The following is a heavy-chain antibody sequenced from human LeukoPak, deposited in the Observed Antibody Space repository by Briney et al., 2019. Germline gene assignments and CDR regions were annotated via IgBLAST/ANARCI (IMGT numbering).Heavy chain of an antibody. Sequence: ASVKVSCKASGYTFTSYYMHWVRQAPGQGLEWMGIINPSGGSTSYAQKFQGRVTMPRDTSTSTVYMELSTLRSDDTAVYYCARAMTEVYYMDVWGKGTTVTVSS. CDR3: ARAMTEVYYMDV. V-gene: IGHV1-46*01. CDR2: INPSGGST. CDR1: GYTFTSYY. J-gene: IGHJ6*03.